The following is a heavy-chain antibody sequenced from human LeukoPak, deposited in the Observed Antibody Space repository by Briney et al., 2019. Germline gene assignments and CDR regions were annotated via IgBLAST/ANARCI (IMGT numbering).Heavy chain of an antibody. V-gene: IGHV4-34*01. D-gene: IGHD6-13*01. CDR2: IDHSGRT. CDR1: GGSISPYY. CDR3: ARKSIATAGRKPYDY. J-gene: IGHJ4*02. Sequence: SETLSLTCTVSGGSISPYYWSWIRQPPGKGLEWIGEIDHSGRTNSNASLKSRVTISVDVSKNQFSLRLTSVTAADTAVYYCARKSIATAGRKPYDYWDQGTLVTVSS.